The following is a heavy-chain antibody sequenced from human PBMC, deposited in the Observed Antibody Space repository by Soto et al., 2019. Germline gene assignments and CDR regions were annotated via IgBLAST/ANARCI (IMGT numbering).Heavy chain of an antibody. CDR2: ISGDRINT. J-gene: IGHJ4*02. Sequence: QIQLVESGGDVVQPGRSLRLSCAASGFNFGFFGMHWVRQAPGKGLEWVAFISGDRINTHYADSVRGRFTLSRDYSKKTMYLQMDTLREDDTALYYCARGNLSFDFDSWGQGTLVTVSS. CDR3: ARGNLSFDFDS. CDR1: GFNFGFFG. V-gene: IGHV3-30*03. D-gene: IGHD3-10*01.